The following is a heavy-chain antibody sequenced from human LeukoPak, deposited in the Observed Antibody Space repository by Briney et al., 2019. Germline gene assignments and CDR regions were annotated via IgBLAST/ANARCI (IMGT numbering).Heavy chain of an antibody. CDR2: VRGAGVDT. J-gene: IGHJ4*02. CDR1: GFTFSGYA. CDR3: AKGPSGTYPYSFDF. V-gene: IGHV3-23*01. D-gene: IGHD1-26*01. Sequence: GGSLRLSCAASGFTFSGYAMTWVRQAPGKGLEWVATVRGAGVDTYYADSVKGRFTISRDNSKNTLYLQMNSLRAEDTAVYYCAKGPSGTYPYSFDFWGQGTLVTVSS.